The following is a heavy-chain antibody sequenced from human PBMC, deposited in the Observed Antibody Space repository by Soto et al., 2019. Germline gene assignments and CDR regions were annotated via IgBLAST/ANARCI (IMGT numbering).Heavy chain of an antibody. CDR3: ARDSLYGTRWQRFDS. V-gene: IGHV1-18*01. D-gene: IGHD6-13*01. CDR1: GYTFTNYA. Sequence: QVQLVQSGGELKKPGASVKVSCKASGYTFTNYAISWVRQAPGRGLEWMGWVNTYNGNPNYAQSFMGRVTVTPATSAGTLYIELRSLKSDDSAIYCCARDSLYGTRWQRFDSWGQGTLVTGSS. CDR2: VNTYNGNP. J-gene: IGHJ4*02.